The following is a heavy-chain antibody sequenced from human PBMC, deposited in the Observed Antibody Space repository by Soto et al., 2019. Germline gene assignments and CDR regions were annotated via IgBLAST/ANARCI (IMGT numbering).Heavy chain of an antibody. CDR1: GGTFSSYA. Sequence: GASVKVSCKASGGTFSSYAISWVRQAPGQGLEWMGGINPIFGTANYAQKFQGRVTITADESTSTAYMELSSLRSEDTAVYYCAKGISVYYYYGMDVWGQGTTVTVSS. CDR3: AKGISVYYYYGMDV. V-gene: IGHV1-69*13. J-gene: IGHJ6*02. CDR2: INPIFGTA.